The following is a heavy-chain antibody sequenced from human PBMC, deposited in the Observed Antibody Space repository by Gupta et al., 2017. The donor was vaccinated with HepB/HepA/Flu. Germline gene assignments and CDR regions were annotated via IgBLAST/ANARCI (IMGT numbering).Heavy chain of an antibody. J-gene: IGHJ5*01. V-gene: IGHV4-34*01. Sequence: QVQLQQWGAGLLKPSETLSLTCAVYGGSFSGYYWSWIRQPPGKGLEWIGEINHSGSKNYNPARKSRVTISVETSKNQLSLKLRSVTAAVTAVYYCATDGSGRLGNWLDPGGQGTMVTVYS. CDR3: ATDGSGRLGNWLDP. CDR2: INHSGSK. CDR1: GGSFSGYY. D-gene: IGHD3-10*01.